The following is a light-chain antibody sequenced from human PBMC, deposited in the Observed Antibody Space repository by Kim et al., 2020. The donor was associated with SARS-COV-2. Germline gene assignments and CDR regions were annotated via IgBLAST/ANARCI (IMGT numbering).Light chain of an antibody. J-gene: IGKJ1*01. CDR1: PGVSGNF. Sequence: SLCEGVTLSCSASPGVSGNFLTWYPQNPGQAPRLLIYGASISAAGIPDRFSGSGSGTDFTLTITRLEPEDFAVYYCQQYSSSPATFGQGTKVDIK. CDR3: QQYSSSPAT. V-gene: IGKV3-20*01. CDR2: GAS.